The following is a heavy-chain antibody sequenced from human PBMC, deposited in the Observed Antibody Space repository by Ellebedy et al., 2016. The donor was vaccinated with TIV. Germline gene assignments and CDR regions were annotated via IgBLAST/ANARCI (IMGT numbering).Heavy chain of an antibody. V-gene: IGHV4-34*01. CDR2: INHSGST. Sequence: SETLSLXCAVYGGSFSGYYWSWIRQPPGKGLEWIGEINHSGSTNYNPSLKSRVTISVDTSKNQFSLKLTSVTAADTAVYYCARLNERWFDDFWGQGTRVTVSS. CDR1: GGSFSGYY. CDR3: ARLNERWFDDF. J-gene: IGHJ4*02. D-gene: IGHD3-10*01.